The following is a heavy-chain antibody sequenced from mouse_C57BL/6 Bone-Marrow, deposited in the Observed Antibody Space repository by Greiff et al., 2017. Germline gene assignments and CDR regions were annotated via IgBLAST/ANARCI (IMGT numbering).Heavy chain of an antibody. CDR3: ARGGLSYYYGRSYYAMDY. CDR1: GYTFTGYW. J-gene: IGHJ4*01. D-gene: IGHD1-1*01. V-gene: IGHV1-9*01. Sequence: QVQLQQSGAELMKPGASVKLSCKATGYTFTGYWIEWVKQRPGHGLEWIGEILPGSGSTNYNEKFKGKATFTADTSSNTAYMQLSSLTTEDSAIYYCARGGLSYYYGRSYYAMDYWGQGTSVTVSS. CDR2: ILPGSGST.